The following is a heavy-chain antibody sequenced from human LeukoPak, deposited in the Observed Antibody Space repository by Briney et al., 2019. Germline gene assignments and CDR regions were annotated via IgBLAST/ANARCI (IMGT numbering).Heavy chain of an antibody. CDR1: GFTFSSYW. Sequence: GGSLRLSCAASGFTFSSYWMHWVRQVPGKGLVWVARINPGGSSITYADSVKGRFTISRDNAKNTLYLQMDSLRAEDTGVYYCASSYQADDYWGQGTQVTVSS. V-gene: IGHV3-74*01. CDR2: INPGGSSI. D-gene: IGHD1-26*01. CDR3: ASSYQADDY. J-gene: IGHJ4*02.